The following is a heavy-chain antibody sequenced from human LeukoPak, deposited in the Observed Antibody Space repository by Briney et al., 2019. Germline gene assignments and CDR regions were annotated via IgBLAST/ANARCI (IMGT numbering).Heavy chain of an antibody. J-gene: IGHJ4*02. CDR1: GFTFSSYS. CDR2: ISGSGGST. V-gene: IGHV3-23*01. D-gene: IGHD3-22*01. CDR3: AKDRGYYDSSGYYYGFWDY. Sequence: AGGSLRLSCAASGFTFSSYSMIWVRQAPGKGLEWVSAISGSGGSTYYADSVKGRFTISRDNSKNTLYLQMNSLRAEDTAVYYCAKDRGYYDSSGYYYGFWDYWGQGTLVTVSS.